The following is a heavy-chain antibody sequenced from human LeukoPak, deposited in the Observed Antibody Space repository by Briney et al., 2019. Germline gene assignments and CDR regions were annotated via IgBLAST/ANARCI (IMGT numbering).Heavy chain of an antibody. D-gene: IGHD3-22*01. CDR1: GGSFSGYY. CDR2: MNPGGST. Sequence: SQTLSLTCPVDGGSFSGYYWTWVRQNPRNGLEWLGEMNPGGSTNYNPSLKSRVTISVDTSKNQFSLKLSSVTAADTAVYYCARGRQDVTMIVVVMTAVSYYLDVWGKGTTVTVS. V-gene: IGHV4-34*01. J-gene: IGHJ6*03. CDR3: ARGRQDVTMIVVVMTAVSYYLDV.